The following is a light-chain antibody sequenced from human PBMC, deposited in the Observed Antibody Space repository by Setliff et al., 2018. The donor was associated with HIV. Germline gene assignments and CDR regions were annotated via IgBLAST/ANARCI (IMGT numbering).Light chain of an antibody. Sequence: EIVLTQSPGTLSLSPGERATLSCRASPSVTSDFLAWYQQRPGQAPRLLIYGASGRAPGIPDRFSGGGSGTDFTLTITSLETEDFAVYYCQQYGESPITFGQGTRLEIK. V-gene: IGKV3-20*01. CDR1: PSVTSDF. CDR3: QQYGESPIT. CDR2: GAS. J-gene: IGKJ5*01.